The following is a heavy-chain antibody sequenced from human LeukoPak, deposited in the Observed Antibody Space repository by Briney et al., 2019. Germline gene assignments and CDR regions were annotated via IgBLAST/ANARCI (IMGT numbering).Heavy chain of an antibody. CDR2: IYYSGST. CDR1: GGSISSGDYY. CDR3: ARNTSSSPWFDP. V-gene: IGHV4-30-4*02. J-gene: IGHJ5*02. Sequence: PSETLSLTCTVSGGSISSGDYYWSWIRQPPGKGLEWIGYIYYSGSTYYNPSLKSRVTISVDTSKNQFSLEMTSVTAADTAVYYCARNTSSSPWFDPWGQGTLVTVSS. D-gene: IGHD6-6*01.